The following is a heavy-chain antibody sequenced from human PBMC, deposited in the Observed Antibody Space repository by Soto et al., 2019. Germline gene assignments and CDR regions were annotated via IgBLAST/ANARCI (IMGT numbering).Heavy chain of an antibody. D-gene: IGHD3-22*01. J-gene: IGHJ4*02. CDR2: ISFDGSNK. CDR3: ARAHGPYYDSSFYGLARNYFDY. CDR1: GFTFISHA. Sequence: GGSLRLSCAGTGFTFISHAMNWVRQAPGRGLEWASGISFDGSNKYYAESVRGRYSISRDNSKNILYLDMHSLRPDDTAIYYCARAHGPYYDSSFYGLARNYFDYWGQGALVSVSS. V-gene: IGHV3-30-3*01.